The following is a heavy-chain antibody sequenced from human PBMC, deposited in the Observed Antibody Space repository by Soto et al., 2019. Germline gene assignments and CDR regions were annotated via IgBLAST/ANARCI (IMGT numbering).Heavy chain of an antibody. Sequence: QVQLVESGGGVVQPGRSLRLSCAASGFTFSSYAMHWVRQAPGKGLEWVAVISYDGSNKYYADSVKGRFTISRDNSKNKLYLQMNSLRAEDTAVYYCARDPQGTYYGMDVWGQGTTVTVSS. D-gene: IGHD1-1*01. CDR2: ISYDGSNK. J-gene: IGHJ6*02. V-gene: IGHV3-30-3*01. CDR1: GFTFSSYA. CDR3: ARDPQGTYYGMDV.